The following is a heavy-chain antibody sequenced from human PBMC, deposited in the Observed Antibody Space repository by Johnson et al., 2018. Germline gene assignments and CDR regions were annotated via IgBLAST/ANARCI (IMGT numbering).Heavy chain of an antibody. CDR1: GFTFSDYY. V-gene: IGHV3-11*05. Sequence: QVQLVETGGGLVKPGGSLRLSCAASGFTFSDYYMSWIRQAPGKGLEWVSSISSNSAYIYYADSVKGRFTISRDNAKNSLYLQMNSLRPEDTALYSCAKAPVGWLGEGAEYFQHWGQGTLVTVSS. CDR3: AKAPVGWLGEGAEYFQH. D-gene: IGHD3-3*01. CDR2: ISSNSAYI. J-gene: IGHJ1*01.